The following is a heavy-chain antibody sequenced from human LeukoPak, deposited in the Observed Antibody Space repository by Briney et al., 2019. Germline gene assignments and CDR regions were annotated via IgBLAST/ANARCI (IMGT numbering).Heavy chain of an antibody. J-gene: IGHJ5*02. Sequence: PSETLSLTCAVYGGSFSGYYWSWIRRPPGKGLEWIGYVYYSGSTNYNPSLKSRVTISVHTSKNQFSLKLSSVTAADTAVYYCARSGGYWFDPWGQGTLVTVSS. V-gene: IGHV4-59*01. CDR1: GGSFSGYY. CDR3: ARSGGYWFDP. D-gene: IGHD1-26*01. CDR2: VYYSGST.